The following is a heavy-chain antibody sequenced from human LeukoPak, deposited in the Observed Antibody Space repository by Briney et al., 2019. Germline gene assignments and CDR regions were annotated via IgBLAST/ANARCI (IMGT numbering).Heavy chain of an antibody. V-gene: IGHV4-4*02. CDR1: GGSISSSNW. Sequence: SGTLSLTCAVSGGSISSSNWWSWVRQPPGKRLEWIGEIYHSGSTNYNPSLKSRVTISVDKSKNQFSLKLSSVTAADTAVYYCARARYYDILTGPKGDAFDIWGQGTMVTVSS. D-gene: IGHD3-9*01. CDR3: ARARYYDILTGPKGDAFDI. CDR2: IYHSGST. J-gene: IGHJ3*02.